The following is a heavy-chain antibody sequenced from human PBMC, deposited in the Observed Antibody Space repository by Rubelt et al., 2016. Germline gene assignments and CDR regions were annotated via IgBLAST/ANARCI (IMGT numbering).Heavy chain of an antibody. CDR1: GFSLSNARMG. CDR2: IFSNDEK. CDR3: ARIRIVSMSYYYYYMDV. J-gene: IGHJ6*03. V-gene: IGHV2-26*01. Sequence: QVTLKESGPVLVKPTETLTLTCTVSGFSLSNARMGVSWIRQPPGKALEWLAPIFSNDEKSYSTSLKSRLTISKDTSKSQVVLTMTNMDPVDTATYYCARIRIVSMSYYYYYMDVWGKGTTVTVSS. D-gene: IGHD2-15*01.